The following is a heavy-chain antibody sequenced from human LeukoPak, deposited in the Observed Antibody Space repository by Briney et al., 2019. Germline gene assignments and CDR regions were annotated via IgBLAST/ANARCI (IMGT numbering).Heavy chain of an antibody. J-gene: IGHJ4*02. CDR3: ARHVTYFYGTSGHYYLDS. D-gene: IGHD3-22*01. CDR1: GFTFSNSG. V-gene: IGHV3-33*01. Sequence: PGGSLRLSCAASGFTFSNSGMHWVRQAPGKGLEWLAVIWFDGGQTYYADSVKGRFTISRDNSKNTLFLQMNNLRAEDTAVYFCARHVTYFYGTSGHYYLDSWGQGTLVTVSS. CDR2: IWFDGGQT.